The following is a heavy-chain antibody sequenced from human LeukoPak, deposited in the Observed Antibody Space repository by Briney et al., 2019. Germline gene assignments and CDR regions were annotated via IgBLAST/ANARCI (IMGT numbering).Heavy chain of an antibody. CDR2: IYHSGST. Sequence: PSETLSLTCAVSGGSISSSNWWSWVRQPPGKGLEWIGEIYHSGSTNYNPSLKSRVTISVDKSKNQFSLKLSSVTAADTAVYYCARAIAAAVSWFDPWGQGTLVTVSS. V-gene: IGHV4-4*02. D-gene: IGHD6-13*01. CDR3: ARAIAAAVSWFDP. J-gene: IGHJ5*02. CDR1: GGSISSSNW.